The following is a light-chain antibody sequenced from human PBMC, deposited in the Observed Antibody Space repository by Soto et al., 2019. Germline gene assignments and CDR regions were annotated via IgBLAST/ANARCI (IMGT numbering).Light chain of an antibody. Sequence: QPVLTQPASVSGSPGQSITISCTGSNSDIGKYDFVSWYQQHPGKVPKFLIYEVNKRPSGVSHRFSGSKSGNTASLTISGLQAEDEADYYCCSYTATESVVFGGGTKLTVL. V-gene: IGLV2-23*02. J-gene: IGLJ2*01. CDR1: NSDIGKYDF. CDR3: CSYTATESVV. CDR2: EVN.